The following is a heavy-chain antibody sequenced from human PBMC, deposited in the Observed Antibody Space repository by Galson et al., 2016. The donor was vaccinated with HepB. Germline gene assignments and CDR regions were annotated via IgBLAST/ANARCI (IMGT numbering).Heavy chain of an antibody. CDR3: ASDLGTLDP. V-gene: IGHV4-59*01. CDR1: GGSISSYY. J-gene: IGHJ5*02. Sequence: ETLSLTCSVSGGSISSYYWNWIRQSPGKGLEWIGHIYSSGKTNYNPSFKSRVTMSVGMSKNRISMQLKSVTAADTAVYYCASDLGTLDPWGQGTLVTVPS. D-gene: IGHD1-1*01. CDR2: IYSSGKT.